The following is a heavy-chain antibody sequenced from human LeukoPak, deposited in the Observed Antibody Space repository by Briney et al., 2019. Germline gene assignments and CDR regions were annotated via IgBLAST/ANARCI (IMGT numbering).Heavy chain of an antibody. CDR1: GGSISSGGYS. CDR3: ARVFVEMATNRRIVVDY. J-gene: IGHJ4*02. Sequence: SETLSLTCAVSGGSISSGGYSWSWIRQPPGKGLEWIGYIYHSGSTYYNPSLKSRVTISVDRSKNQFSLKLSSVTAADTAVYYCARVFVEMATNRRIVVDYWGQGTLVTVSS. D-gene: IGHD5-24*01. V-gene: IGHV4-30-2*01. CDR2: IYHSGST.